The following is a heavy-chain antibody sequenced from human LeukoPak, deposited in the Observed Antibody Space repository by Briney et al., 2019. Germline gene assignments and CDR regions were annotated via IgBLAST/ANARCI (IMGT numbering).Heavy chain of an antibody. Sequence: SETLSLTCTLSARSISSYYWSWIRPPPGKVLEWIGYTYYSGGPNYNPSFKSRVTIPVDRSKNQFSLNLSCWTAADTAVFYCAGDIRRTSGIDPWGQGTLVTVSS. V-gene: IGHV4-59*01. CDR1: ARSISSYY. J-gene: IGHJ5*02. CDR2: TYYSGGP. CDR3: AGDIRRTSGIDP. D-gene: IGHD3-10*01.